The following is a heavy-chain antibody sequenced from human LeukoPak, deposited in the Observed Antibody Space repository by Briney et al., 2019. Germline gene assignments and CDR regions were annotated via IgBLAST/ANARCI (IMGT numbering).Heavy chain of an antibody. CDR1: GFSLTTGGVG. J-gene: IGHJ4*02. Sequence: SGPTPVKPTQTLTLTCTFSGFSLTTGGVGVGWIRQPPGKALEWLALIYWDSNKYYSPSLKSRLTITKDTSKNQVVLTMTNMDPVDTATYYCAHRRLIPSTTVTTGFGSWGQGILVTVSS. V-gene: IGHV2-5*02. D-gene: IGHD4-17*01. CDR3: AHRRLIPSTTVTTGFGS. CDR2: IYWDSNK.